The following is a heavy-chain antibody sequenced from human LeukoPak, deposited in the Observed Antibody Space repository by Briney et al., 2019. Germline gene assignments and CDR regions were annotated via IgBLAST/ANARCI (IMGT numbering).Heavy chain of an antibody. CDR3: TRDPYPLGYCSSTSCYP. J-gene: IGHJ5*02. V-gene: IGHV3-49*04. CDR1: GFTFGDYA. CDR2: IRSKAYGGTT. Sequence: GRSLRLSCTASGFTFGDYAMSWVRQAPRKGLEWVGFIRSKAYGGTTEYAASVKGRFTISRDDSKSIAYLQMNSLKTEDTAVYYCTRDPYPLGYCSSTSCYPWGQGTLVTVSS. D-gene: IGHD2-2*01.